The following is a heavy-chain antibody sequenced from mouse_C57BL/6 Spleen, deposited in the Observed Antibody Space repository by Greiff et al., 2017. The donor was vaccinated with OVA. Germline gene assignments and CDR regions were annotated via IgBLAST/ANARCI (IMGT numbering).Heavy chain of an antibody. J-gene: IGHJ2*01. Sequence: EVKLMQSGGGLVKPGGSLKLSCAASGFTFSDYGMHWVSQAPEKGLEWVAYISSGSSTIYYADKVKGRFTISRDNAKNTLFMQMTSLRSEDTAMYSCARPPYYGCCYLDYWGQGTTLTVSS. CDR3: ARPPYYGCCYLDY. CDR1: GFTFSDYG. V-gene: IGHV5-17*01. D-gene: IGHD1-1*01. CDR2: ISSGSSTI.